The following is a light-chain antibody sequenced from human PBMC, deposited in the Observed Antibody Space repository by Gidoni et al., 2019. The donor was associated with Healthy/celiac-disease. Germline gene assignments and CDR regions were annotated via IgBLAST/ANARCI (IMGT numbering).Light chain of an antibody. CDR3: QQANSFPFT. V-gene: IGKV1D-12*01. J-gene: IGKJ3*01. CDR2: AAS. CDR1: QGISSW. Sequence: IQLTHSPSSVSASVGDRVTITCRASQGISSWLDWYQQKPGKAPKLLIYAASSLQSGVPSRFSGSGSGTDFTLTISSLQPEDFATYYCQQANSFPFTFXPXTKVEIK.